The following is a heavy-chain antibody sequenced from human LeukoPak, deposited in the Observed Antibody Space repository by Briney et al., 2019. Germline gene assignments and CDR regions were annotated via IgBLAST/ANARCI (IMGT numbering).Heavy chain of an antibody. J-gene: IGHJ6*03. CDR3: ARGGSSWSYYYYYYMDV. CDR1: GGSFSGYY. CDR2: INHSGST. V-gene: IGHV4-34*01. D-gene: IGHD6-6*01. Sequence: SETLSLTCAVYGGSFSGYYWSWIRQPPGKGLEWIGEINHSGSTNYNPSLKSRVTISVDTSKNQFSLKLSSVTAADTAAYYCARGGSSWSYYYYYYMDVWGKGTTVTVSS.